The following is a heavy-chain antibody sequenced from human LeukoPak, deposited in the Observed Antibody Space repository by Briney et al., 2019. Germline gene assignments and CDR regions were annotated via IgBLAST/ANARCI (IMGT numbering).Heavy chain of an antibody. CDR3: AKDMGGYYYDSSGYKPNY. D-gene: IGHD3-22*01. V-gene: IGHV3-43*02. CDR2: ISGDGGST. J-gene: IGHJ4*02. CDR1: GFTFDDYA. Sequence: GGSLRLSCAASGFTFDDYAMHWVRQAPGKGLEWVSLISGDGGSTYYADSVKGRFTISRDNSKNSLYLQMNSQRTEDTALYYCAKDMGGYYYDSSGYKPNYWGQGTLVAVSS.